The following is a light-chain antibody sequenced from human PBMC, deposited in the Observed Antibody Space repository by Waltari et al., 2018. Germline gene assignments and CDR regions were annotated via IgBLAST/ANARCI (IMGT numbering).Light chain of an antibody. CDR1: SSDCGGFNY. CDR2: DVS. Sequence: QAALTQPRSVSGSPGQSVTIPCTGTSSDCGGFNYVSWYQQHPGKAPKLMIYDVSKRPSGVPDRFSGSKSGNTASLTISGLQAEDEADYYCCSYAGSYVFGTGTKVTVL. V-gene: IGLV2-11*01. J-gene: IGLJ1*01. CDR3: CSYAGSYV.